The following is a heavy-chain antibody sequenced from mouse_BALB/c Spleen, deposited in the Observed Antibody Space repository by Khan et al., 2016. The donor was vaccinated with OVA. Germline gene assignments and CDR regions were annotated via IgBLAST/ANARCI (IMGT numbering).Heavy chain of an antibody. D-gene: IGHD1-3*01. CDR3: ARLEDI. CDR1: GFSLTSYC. J-gene: IGHJ2*01. Sequence: QVQLKESGPGLVAPSQTLSITCTASGFSLTSYCVHWVRQPPGKGLEWLGVIWAGGSTNYNSALMSSLSICKDNSKSQIFLKMDSLQADDTAMYYYARLEDIWGQGTTLTVSS. V-gene: IGHV2-9*02. CDR2: IWAGGST.